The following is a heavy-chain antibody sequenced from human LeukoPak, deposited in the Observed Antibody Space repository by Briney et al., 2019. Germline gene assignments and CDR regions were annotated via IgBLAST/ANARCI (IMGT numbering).Heavy chain of an antibody. CDR2: INPSNGGT. D-gene: IGHD1-1*01. V-gene: IGHV1-2*02. Sequence: GASLKVSCKESGYTFIGYYIHWLRQAPGQGLEWMGWINPSNGGTNYAQRFQGRVAMTRDTSISTAYMEMSRLTLDDTAVYYCASGPTLGTTHPYFDYWGQGTLVTVSS. J-gene: IGHJ4*02. CDR3: ASGPTLGTTHPYFDY. CDR1: GYTFIGYY.